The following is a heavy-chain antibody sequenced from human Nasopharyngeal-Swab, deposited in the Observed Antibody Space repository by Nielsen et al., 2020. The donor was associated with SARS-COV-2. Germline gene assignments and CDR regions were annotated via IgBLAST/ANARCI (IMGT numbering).Heavy chain of an antibody. V-gene: IGHV3-7*01. CDR1: GFTFSSYW. CDR3: ARGGAVAGNDYYYGMDV. D-gene: IGHD6-19*01. CDR2: INEDGSEK. Sequence: GGSRRLSCAASGFTFSSYWMSWVRKAQGKGLEWVANINEDGSEKYYVDSVKGRFTISRDNAKKSLDLQMNSLRAEDTAVYYCARGGAVAGNDYYYGMDVWGQGTTVTVSS. J-gene: IGHJ6*02.